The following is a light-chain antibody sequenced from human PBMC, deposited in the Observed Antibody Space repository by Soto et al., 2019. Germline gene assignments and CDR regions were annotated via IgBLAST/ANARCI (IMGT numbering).Light chain of an antibody. J-gene: IGLJ2*01. CDR1: SSDVGGYNY. CDR2: EVS. V-gene: IGLV2-8*01. CDR3: SSYAGSKNF. Sequence: QSALTQPPSASGSPGQSVTISCTGTSSDVGGYNYVSWYQQRPGKAPRLMIYEVSKRPSGVPDRVSGSKSGNTASLTVSGLEADDEADYYCSSYAGSKNFFGGGTKLTVL.